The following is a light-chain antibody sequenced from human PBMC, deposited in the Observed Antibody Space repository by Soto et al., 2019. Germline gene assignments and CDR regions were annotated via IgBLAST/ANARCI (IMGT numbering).Light chain of an antibody. Sequence: IVLTQSPGTLSLSPGERATLSCGASQSVTNSFLAWYQQKPGQAPRLLIYGASSRATGVPDRFSGSGSGTDFTLTISRLEPGDFAVYYCQQYGTPLFTFGPGTKVDIK. J-gene: IGKJ3*01. CDR1: QSVTNSF. CDR3: QQYGTPLFT. CDR2: GAS. V-gene: IGKV3-20*01.